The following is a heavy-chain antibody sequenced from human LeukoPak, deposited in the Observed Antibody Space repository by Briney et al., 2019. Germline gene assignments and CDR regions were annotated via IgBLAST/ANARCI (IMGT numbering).Heavy chain of an antibody. Sequence: WIRQSPGKGLEWVSVIFSGGGTYYADSVKGRFTISRDNSKNTLYLQMNSLRAEDTAVYYCARPSEDYYDSSGLDYWGQGTLVTVSS. CDR2: IFSGGGT. CDR3: ARPSEDYYDSSGLDY. D-gene: IGHD3-22*01. J-gene: IGHJ4*02. V-gene: IGHV3-53*01.